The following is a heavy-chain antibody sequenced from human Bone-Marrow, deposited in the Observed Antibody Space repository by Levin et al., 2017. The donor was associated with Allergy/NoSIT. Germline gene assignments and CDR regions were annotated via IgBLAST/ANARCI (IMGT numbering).Heavy chain of an antibody. CDR2: INYRGET. J-gene: IGHJ5*02. Sequence: GSLRLSCAVSGGSISISNYFWGWIRQPPGKGLDFIASINYRGETYYNPSLRTRVTISVDTSRNQFSLKLNSVTAADTAIYYCARRRQDLNWFDPWGQGTLVTVSS. CDR1: GGSISISNYF. V-gene: IGHV4-39*01. CDR3: ARRRQDLNWFDP.